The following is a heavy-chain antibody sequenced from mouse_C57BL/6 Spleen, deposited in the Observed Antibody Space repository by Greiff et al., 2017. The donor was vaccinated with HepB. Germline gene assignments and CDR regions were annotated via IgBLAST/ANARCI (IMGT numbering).Heavy chain of an antibody. CDR2: IDPSDSYT. CDR3: ARSEITTAFDY. Sequence: VQLQQSGAELVMPGASVKLSCKASGYTFTSYWMHWVKQRPGQGLEWIGEIDPSDSYTNYNEKFKGKATLTADKSSSTAYMQLSSRTSEDSAVYFCARSEITTAFDYWGQGTTLTVSS. D-gene: IGHD1-2*01. V-gene: IGHV1-69*01. CDR1: GYTFTSYW. J-gene: IGHJ2*01.